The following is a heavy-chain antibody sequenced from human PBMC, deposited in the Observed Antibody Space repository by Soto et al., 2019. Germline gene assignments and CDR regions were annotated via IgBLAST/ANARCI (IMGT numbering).Heavy chain of an antibody. CDR3: ARVRGYCSGGSCYPTYWFDP. CDR2: INSDGNST. J-gene: IGHJ5*02. CDR1: GFTFSSYW. Sequence: GGSLRLSCAASGFTFSSYWMHWVRQAPGKGLVWVSRINSDGNSTSYADSVKGRFTISRDNGKNTLYLQMNSLRAEDTAVYYCARVRGYCSGGSCYPTYWFDPWGQGTLVTVSS. D-gene: IGHD2-15*01. V-gene: IGHV3-74*01.